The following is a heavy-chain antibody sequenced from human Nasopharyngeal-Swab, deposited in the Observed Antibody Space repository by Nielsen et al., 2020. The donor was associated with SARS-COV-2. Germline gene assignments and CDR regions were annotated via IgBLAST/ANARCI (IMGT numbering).Heavy chain of an antibody. CDR3: AMSIAVAGTGWVDP. V-gene: IGHV1-2*06. Sequence: WVRQAPGQGLEGMGRINPNSGGTNYAQKFQGRVTMTRDTSISTAYMELSRLRTDDTAVYYCAMSIAVAGTGWVDPWGQGTLVTVSS. J-gene: IGHJ5*02. CDR2: INPNSGGT. D-gene: IGHD6-19*01.